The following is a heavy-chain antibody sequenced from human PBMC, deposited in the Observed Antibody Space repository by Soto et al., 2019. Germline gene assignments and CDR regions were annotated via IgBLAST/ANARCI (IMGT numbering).Heavy chain of an antibody. D-gene: IGHD3-10*01. CDR2: INHSITT. Sequence: QVQLQQWGAGLLKPSETLSFTCAVYGGSFSGYSWTWIRQPPGRGLEWIGEINHSITTNYNPSLKSRVTISVDTSKNQFSLKLSSVTAADTAVYYCARRTPGASETYYNSWFDPWGQGTLVTVSS. V-gene: IGHV4-34*01. J-gene: IGHJ5*02. CDR3: ARRTPGASETYYNSWFDP. CDR1: GGSFSGYS.